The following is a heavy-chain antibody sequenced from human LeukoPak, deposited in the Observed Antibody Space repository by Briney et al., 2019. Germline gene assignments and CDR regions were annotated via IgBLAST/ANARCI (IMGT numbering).Heavy chain of an antibody. CDR2: ISRSSSTI. Sequence: GGSRRLSCAGSGFTFSSYYMIWVRQAPGKGLEWVSYISRSSSTIYYADSVKGRFTISRDNAKNSLYLQMNSLRDEDTAVYYCARDQFYAFDIWGQGTMVTVSS. CDR3: ARDQFYAFDI. V-gene: IGHV3-48*02. J-gene: IGHJ3*02. CDR1: GFTFSSYY.